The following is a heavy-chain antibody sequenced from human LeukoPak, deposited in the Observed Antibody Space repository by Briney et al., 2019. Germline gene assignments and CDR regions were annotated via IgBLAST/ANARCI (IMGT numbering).Heavy chain of an antibody. CDR2: ISGSGGGT. Sequence: GGSLRFSCAASGIIVSSNYMSWVRQAPGKGLEWVSTISGSGGGTYYDDSVKGRFTISRDNSKNTLYLQMNRLRAEDTAVYYCAKVRNRGYVGYWGQGTLVTVSS. J-gene: IGHJ4*02. D-gene: IGHD2/OR15-2a*01. CDR1: GIIVSSNY. CDR3: AKVRNRGYVGY. V-gene: IGHV3-23*01.